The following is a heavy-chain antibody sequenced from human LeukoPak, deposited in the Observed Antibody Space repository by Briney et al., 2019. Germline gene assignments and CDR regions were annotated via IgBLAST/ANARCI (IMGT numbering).Heavy chain of an antibody. J-gene: IGHJ3*02. D-gene: IGHD2-2*01. CDR3: ATRVVPAETDAFDI. CDR1: GYTLTELS. CDR2: FDPEDGET. V-gene: IGHV1-24*01. Sequence: GASVKVSCKVSGYTLTELSMHWVRQAPGKGPEWMGGFDPEDGETIYAQKFQGRVTMTEDTSTDTAYMELSSLRSEDTAVYYCATRVVPAETDAFDIWGQGTMVTVSS.